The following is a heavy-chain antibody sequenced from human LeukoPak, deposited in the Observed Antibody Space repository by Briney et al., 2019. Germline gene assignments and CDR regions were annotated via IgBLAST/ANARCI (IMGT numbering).Heavy chain of an antibody. Sequence: SETLSLTCAVYGGSFSGYYWSWIRQPPGKGLEWIGEINHSGSTNYNPSLKSRVTISVDTSKNQFSLKLSSVTAADTAVYYCASRSRDYVWGSYRYRSLDYWGQGTLVTVSS. V-gene: IGHV4-34*01. CDR2: INHSGST. J-gene: IGHJ4*02. CDR1: GGSFSGYY. CDR3: ASRSRDYVWGSYRYRSLDY. D-gene: IGHD3-16*02.